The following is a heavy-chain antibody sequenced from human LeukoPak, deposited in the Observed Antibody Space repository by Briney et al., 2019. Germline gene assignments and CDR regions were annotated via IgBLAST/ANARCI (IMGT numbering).Heavy chain of an antibody. V-gene: IGHV3-64*01. Sequence: GGSLRLSCAASGFTFSNYAMHWVRQAPGKGLEYVSAISFNGGSTYYANSVKGRFTISRDNSKNTLYLQMGSLRAEDMAVYYCARRFSSSEFFSDYWGQGTLVTVSS. J-gene: IGHJ4*02. CDR2: ISFNGGST. CDR1: GFTFSNYA. D-gene: IGHD3-22*01. CDR3: ARRFSSSEFFSDY.